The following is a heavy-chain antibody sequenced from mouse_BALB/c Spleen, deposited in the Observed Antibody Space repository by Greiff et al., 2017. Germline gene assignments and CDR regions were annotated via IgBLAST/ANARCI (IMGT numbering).Heavy chain of an antibody. D-gene: IGHD2-1*01. CDR2: ISYDGSN. V-gene: IGHV3-6*02. J-gene: IGHJ4*01. CDR3: ARRLLSYAMDY. Sequence: EVKLQESGPGLVKPSQSLSLTCSVTGYSITSGYYWNWIRQFPGNKLEWMGYISYDGSNNYNPSLKNRISITRDTSKNQFFLKLNSVTTEDTATYFCARRLLSYAMDYWGQGTSVTVSS. CDR1: GYSITSGYY.